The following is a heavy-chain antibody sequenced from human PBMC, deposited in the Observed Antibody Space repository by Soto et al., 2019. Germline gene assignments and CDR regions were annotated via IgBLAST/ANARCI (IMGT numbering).Heavy chain of an antibody. Sequence: PGGSLRLSCAASEFSFSNYAMSWVRQAPGKGLEWVSAISYCGCTTYNAHPLKGRLTISRDNTKNTLYPQMNSLRAEDTAVYYCAKNPGYYYDSTGYHFDYWGQGTLVTVSS. J-gene: IGHJ4*02. CDR1: EFSFSNYA. D-gene: IGHD3-22*01. CDR2: ISYCGCTT. V-gene: IGHV3-23*01. CDR3: AKNPGYYYDSTGYHFDY.